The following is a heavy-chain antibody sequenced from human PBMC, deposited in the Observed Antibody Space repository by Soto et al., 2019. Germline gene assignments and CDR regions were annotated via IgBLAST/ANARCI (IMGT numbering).Heavy chain of an antibody. D-gene: IGHD6-6*01. Sequence: SETLSLTCTVSGGSISSSPYYWGWIRQPPGRGLEWIGSIYYGGSIYYNPSLKSRVTISVDTSKNQFSLKLSSVTAADTAVYYCASLNEYSSSSWDYWGQGTLVNVSS. CDR1: GGSISSSPYY. V-gene: IGHV4-39*01. CDR2: IYYGGSI. CDR3: ASLNEYSSSSWDY. J-gene: IGHJ4*02.